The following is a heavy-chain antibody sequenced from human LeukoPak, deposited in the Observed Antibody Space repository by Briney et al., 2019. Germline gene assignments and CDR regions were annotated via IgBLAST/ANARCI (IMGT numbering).Heavy chain of an antibody. J-gene: IGHJ4*02. CDR3: ARSGEYYYDLQGNY. Sequence: ASVKVSCKASGYTFTSYGISWARQAPGQGLEWMGWISAYNGNTNYAQKLQGRVTMTTDTSTSTAYMELRSLRSDDTAVYYCARSGEYYYDLQGNYWGQGTLVTVSS. CDR1: GYTFTSYG. V-gene: IGHV1-18*01. CDR2: ISAYNGNT. D-gene: IGHD3-22*01.